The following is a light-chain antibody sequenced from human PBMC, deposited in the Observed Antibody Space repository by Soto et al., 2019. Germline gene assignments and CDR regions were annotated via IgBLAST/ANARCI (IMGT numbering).Light chain of an antibody. V-gene: IGKV1-33*01. J-gene: IGKJ2*01. Sequence: DIQMTQSPSSLSASLGDRVTITCQASQAISKYLHWYHQRPGKAPILVIYDASNLEAGAPSRFSGRGSGTSFTLTISSLQPEDIGTYFCQQYNSLPYTFGQGTKLDIK. CDR3: QQYNSLPYT. CDR1: QAISKY. CDR2: DAS.